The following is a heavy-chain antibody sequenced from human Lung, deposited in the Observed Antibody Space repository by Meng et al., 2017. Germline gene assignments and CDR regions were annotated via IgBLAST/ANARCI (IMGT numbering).Heavy chain of an antibody. J-gene: IGHJ4*02. D-gene: IGHD4-11*01. Sequence: QGQLPPWGAGLLKPSATLYLTCVVSGGSFSDYYWSWIRQPPGKGLEWIGEINHSGSTNYNPSLESRATISVDTSQNNLSLKLSSVTAADSAVYYCARGPTTMAHDFDYWGQGTLVTVSS. CDR2: INHSGST. CDR1: GGSFSDYY. CDR3: ARGPTTMAHDFDY. V-gene: IGHV4-34*01.